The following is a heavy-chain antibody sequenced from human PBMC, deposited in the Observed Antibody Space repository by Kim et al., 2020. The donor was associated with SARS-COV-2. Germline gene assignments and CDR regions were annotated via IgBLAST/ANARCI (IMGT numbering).Heavy chain of an antibody. J-gene: IGHJ5*02. CDR2: IKQDGSEK. V-gene: IGHV3-7*03. CDR1: GFTFSSYW. CDR3: ARVYDYYDSSGYYP. D-gene: IGHD3-22*01. Sequence: GGSLRLSCAASGFTFSSYWMSWVRQAPGKGLEWVANIKQDGSEKYYVDSVKGRFTISRDNAKNSLYLQMNSLRAEDTAVYYCARVYDYYDSSGYYPWGQGTLVTVSS.